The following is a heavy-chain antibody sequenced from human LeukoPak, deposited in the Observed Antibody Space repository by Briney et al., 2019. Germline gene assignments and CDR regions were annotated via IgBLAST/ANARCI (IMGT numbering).Heavy chain of an antibody. CDR2: IWYGGSNK. CDR3: ARGGSEDYFDY. V-gene: IGHV3-33*01. D-gene: IGHD3-16*01. CDR1: GFTFSSYG. Sequence: PGGSLRLSCAASGFTFSSYGMHWVRQAPGKGLEWVAVIWYGGSNKYYADSVKGRFTISRDNSKNTLYLQMNSLRAEDTAVYYCARGGSEDYFDYWGQGTLVTVSS. J-gene: IGHJ4*02.